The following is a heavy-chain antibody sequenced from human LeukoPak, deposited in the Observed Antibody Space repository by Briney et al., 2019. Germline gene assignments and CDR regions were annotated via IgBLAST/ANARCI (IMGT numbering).Heavy chain of an antibody. V-gene: IGHV3-33*01. Sequence: PGGSLRLSCTASGFIFKNYGMHWVRQTPGKGLEWLAVIWSDGNIKYYADSVKGRFSISRDNFKNLLYLQMCGLRAEDTAVYYCARVGSGSYFLDALDIWGQGTMVTVPS. D-gene: IGHD1-26*01. CDR2: IWSDGNIK. CDR1: GFIFKNYG. J-gene: IGHJ3*02. CDR3: ARVGSGSYFLDALDI.